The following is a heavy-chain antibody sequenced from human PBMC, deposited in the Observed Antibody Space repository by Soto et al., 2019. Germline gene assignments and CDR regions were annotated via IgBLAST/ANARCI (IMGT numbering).Heavy chain of an antibody. D-gene: IGHD2-2*01. CDR2: ISAYNGNT. V-gene: IGHV1-18*01. CDR1: GYTFTSYG. Sequence: QVQLVQSGAEVKKPGASVKVSCKASGYTFTSYGISWVRQAPGQGLEWMGWISAYNGNTNYAQKLQGRVTMTTDTSTSTAYMKLRSLRSDDTAVYYCERHYCSSTSCFVRRAFDIWGQGTMVTVSS. J-gene: IGHJ3*02. CDR3: ERHYCSSTSCFVRRAFDI.